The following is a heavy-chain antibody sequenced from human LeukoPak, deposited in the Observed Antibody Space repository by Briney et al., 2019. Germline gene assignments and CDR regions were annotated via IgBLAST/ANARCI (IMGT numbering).Heavy chain of an antibody. CDR2: ISAYNGNT. CDR3: ASGSSSWYPAQEYFQH. J-gene: IGHJ1*01. V-gene: IGHV1-18*01. CDR1: GYTFTSYG. Sequence: ASVKVSCKASGYTFTSYGISWVRQAPGQGLEWMGWISAYNGNTNYAQKLQGRVTMTTDTSTSTAYMELRSLRSDDTAVYYCASGSSSWYPAQEYFQHWGQGTLVTVSS. D-gene: IGHD6-13*01.